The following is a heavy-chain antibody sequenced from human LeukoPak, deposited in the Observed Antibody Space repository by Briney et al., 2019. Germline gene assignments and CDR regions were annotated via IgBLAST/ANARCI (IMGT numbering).Heavy chain of an antibody. Sequence: GGSPRLSCAASGFTFSSYAMSWVRQAPGKGLEWVSAISGDGVSTYYADSVKGRFTISRDNSRNTLHLQMNSLRAEDTAVYYCAKDGITMIVVAYYFDYWGQGTLVTVSS. D-gene: IGHD3-22*01. V-gene: IGHV3-23*01. CDR2: ISGDGVST. J-gene: IGHJ4*02. CDR3: AKDGITMIVVAYYFDY. CDR1: GFTFSSYA.